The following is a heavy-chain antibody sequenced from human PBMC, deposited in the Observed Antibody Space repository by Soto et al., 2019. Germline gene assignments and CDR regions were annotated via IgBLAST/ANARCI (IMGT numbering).Heavy chain of an antibody. D-gene: IGHD4-17*01. Sequence: GGSLRLSCAGSGFTFSNFAMSWVRQAPGKGLEWVAASSYDGSNNFYADSVKGRFIISRDNSKNTLDLQLNTLRAEDTAVYYCAGVFYGGNSVNNYWGQGTPVTVSS. CDR2: SSYDGSNN. V-gene: IGHV3-30-3*01. CDR1: GFTFSNFA. J-gene: IGHJ4*02. CDR3: AGVFYGGNSVNNY.